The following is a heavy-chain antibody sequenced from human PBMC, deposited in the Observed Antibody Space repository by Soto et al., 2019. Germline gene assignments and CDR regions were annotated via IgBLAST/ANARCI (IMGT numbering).Heavy chain of an antibody. J-gene: IGHJ4*02. V-gene: IGHV3-74*01. CDR1: GFTFSSYW. D-gene: IGHD1-26*01. Sequence: EVQLVESGGGLVQPGGALRLSCAASGFTFSSYWMHWVRQAPGKGLVWVSRINSDGRSTSYADSVKGRFTISRDDAKNTVYLQMNSLRVEYTAVYHCTRDLVGATSDFWGQGTLVTVSS. CDR2: INSDGRST. CDR3: TRDLVGATSDF.